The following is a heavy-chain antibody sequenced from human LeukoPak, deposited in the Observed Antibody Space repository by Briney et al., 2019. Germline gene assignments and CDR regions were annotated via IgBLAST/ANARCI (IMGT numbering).Heavy chain of an antibody. V-gene: IGHV3-30*02. CDR1: GLTFSYFG. Sequence: GGSLRLSCVASGLTFSYFGMHWVRQAPGKGLEWVAFIRYDGSNEYYAESVKGRFTISRDNSKNTLYLQMNSLRVEDTAAYYCAKIEGKYQLANIPDSWGQGTLVTVSS. J-gene: IGHJ4*02. D-gene: IGHD2-2*01. CDR2: IRYDGSNE. CDR3: AKIEGKYQLANIPDS.